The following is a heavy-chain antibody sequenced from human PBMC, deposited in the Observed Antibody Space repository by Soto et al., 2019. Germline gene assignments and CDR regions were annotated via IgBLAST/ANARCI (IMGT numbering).Heavy chain of an antibody. CDR2: ISGSGGST. J-gene: IGHJ3*02. D-gene: IGHD2-2*01. CDR3: AKSKFRDQLLSDAFDI. CDR1: GFTFGNHA. Sequence: GSLGLSGAASGFTFGNHAMSWVRQDTGKGLEWLSAISGSGGSTYYEDSVKGRFTISRDNSKNTLSLQMNSLRAEDTAVYYCAKSKFRDQLLSDAFDIWGQGTMVTVSS. V-gene: IGHV3-23*01.